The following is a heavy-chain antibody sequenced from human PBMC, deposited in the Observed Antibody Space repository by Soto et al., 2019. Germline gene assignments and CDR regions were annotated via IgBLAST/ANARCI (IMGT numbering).Heavy chain of an antibody. CDR3: ARQLYFWSCYPTGFYPDAFDI. V-gene: IGHV4-39*01. Sequence: SETLSLTCTVSGGSISSSSYYWGWIRQPPGKGLEWIGSIYYSGSTYYNPSLKSRVTISVDTSKNQFSLKLSSVTAAYTAVYYCARQLYFWSCYPTGFYPDAFDIWGQGTMVTVSS. J-gene: IGHJ3*02. CDR2: IYYSGST. CDR1: GGSISSSSYY. D-gene: IGHD3-3*01.